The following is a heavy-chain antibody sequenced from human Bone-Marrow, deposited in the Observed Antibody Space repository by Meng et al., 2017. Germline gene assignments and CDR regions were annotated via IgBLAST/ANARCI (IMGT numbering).Heavy chain of an antibody. D-gene: IGHD6-19*01. V-gene: IGHV7-4-1*02. Sequence: QVQMVQSGAELKKPGASVTISCTASGYTITSYSMNWVRQVPGQGLECMGWINTNTGNPTYARGFAGRFVFSLDTSVSTAYLQISSLKAEDTAMYYCARLSWGVTGNDYWGQGTLVTVSS. CDR1: GYTITSYS. J-gene: IGHJ4*02. CDR2: INTNTGNP. CDR3: ARLSWGVTGNDY.